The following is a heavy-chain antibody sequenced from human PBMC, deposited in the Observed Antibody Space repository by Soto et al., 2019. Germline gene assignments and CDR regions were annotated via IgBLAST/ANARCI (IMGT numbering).Heavy chain of an antibody. CDR2: IIPIFGTA. CDR1: GGTFSSYV. D-gene: IGHD5-12*01. Sequence: SVKVTCKASGGTFSSYVISWVRQAPGQGLEWMGGIIPIFGTANYAQKFQGRVTITADESTSTAYMELSSPRSEDTAVYYCARGRIGGYDDRYGMDVWGQGTTVTVSS. J-gene: IGHJ6*02. V-gene: IGHV1-69*13. CDR3: ARGRIGGYDDRYGMDV.